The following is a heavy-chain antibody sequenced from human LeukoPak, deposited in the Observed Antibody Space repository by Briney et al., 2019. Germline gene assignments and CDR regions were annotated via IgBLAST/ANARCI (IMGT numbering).Heavy chain of an antibody. J-gene: IGHJ3*02. CDR2: ISDSGGST. CDR3: AGVREEWFSPFDI. CDR1: GITLSNYG. V-gene: IGHV3-23*01. Sequence: GGSLRLSCAVSGITLSNYGMSWVRQAPGKGLEWVAGISDSGGSTNYADSVKGRFTISRDNPKNTLYLQMNSLRAEDTAVYYCAGVREEWFSPFDIWGQGTMVTVSS. D-gene: IGHD3-3*01.